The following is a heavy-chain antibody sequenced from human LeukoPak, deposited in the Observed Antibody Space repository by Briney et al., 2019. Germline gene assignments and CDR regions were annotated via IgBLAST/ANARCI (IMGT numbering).Heavy chain of an antibody. CDR3: ARDAHNGYEFHDWFDP. V-gene: IGHV1-2*02. CDR2: INPNSGGT. Sequence: EASVTVSFKASGYTFTDYYIHWVRQAPGQGLEWMGWINPNSGGTKYAQKFQGRVTMTTDTSISTAYMEMSRLTSDDTAVYYCARDAHNGYEFHDWFDPWGQGALVTVSS. D-gene: IGHD5-12*01. CDR1: GYTFTDYY. J-gene: IGHJ5*02.